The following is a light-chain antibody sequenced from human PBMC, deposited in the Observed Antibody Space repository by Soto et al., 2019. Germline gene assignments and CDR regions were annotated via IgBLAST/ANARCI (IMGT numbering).Light chain of an antibody. CDR3: QQYGSFPWT. J-gene: IGKJ1*01. CDR1: QSIDSRY. CDR2: GAS. Sequence: EIVLTQSPVPLSLSPGERATLSCRASQSIDSRYLGWYQQKPGQTPRLLIYGASGRATGIPDRFSGSGSGTDFTLTISRLEPEDFAVYYCQQYGSFPWTFGQGTKVDIK. V-gene: IGKV3-20*01.